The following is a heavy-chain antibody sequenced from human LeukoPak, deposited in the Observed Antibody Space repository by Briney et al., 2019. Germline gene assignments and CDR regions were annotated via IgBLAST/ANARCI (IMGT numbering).Heavy chain of an antibody. Sequence: GGSLRLSCGASGFTFSDSWMSWVRQAPGKGLEWVSYISSSGSTIYYADSVKGRFTISRDNAKNSLYLQMNSLRAEDTAVYYCARSHLITMVFPFDPWGQGTLVTVSS. J-gene: IGHJ5*02. CDR2: ISSSGSTI. D-gene: IGHD3-10*01. CDR3: ARSHLITMVFPFDP. CDR1: GFTFSDSW. V-gene: IGHV3-11*01.